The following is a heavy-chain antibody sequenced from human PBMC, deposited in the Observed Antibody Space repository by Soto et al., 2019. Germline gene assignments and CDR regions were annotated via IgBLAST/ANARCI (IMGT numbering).Heavy chain of an antibody. CDR1: GFTFSSYS. V-gene: IGHV3-21*01. D-gene: IGHD1-26*01. CDR2: ISSSSSYI. J-gene: IGHJ6*02. Sequence: EVQLVESGGGLVKPGGSLRLSCAASGFTFSSYSMNWVRQAPGKGLEWVSSISSSSSYIYYADSVKGRFPISRDNAKNSLYLQMNSLRAEDTAVYYCARDKGLRREGYYYYGMDVWGQGTTVTVSS. CDR3: ARDKGLRREGYYYYGMDV.